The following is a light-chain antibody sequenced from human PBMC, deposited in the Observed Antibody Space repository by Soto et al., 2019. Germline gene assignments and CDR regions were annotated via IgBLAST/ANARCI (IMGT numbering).Light chain of an antibody. J-gene: IGKJ5*01. CDR2: DAS. CDR3: QQYENLPFT. Sequence: DIQMTQSPASQSASVGDRVTITCQASQGINNNLNWYQQKPGKAPKLLIYDASNLEAGVPPRFSGSGSGTDFTFVINSLQPEDTATYYCQQYENLPFTFGQGTRL. CDR1: QGINNN. V-gene: IGKV1-33*01.